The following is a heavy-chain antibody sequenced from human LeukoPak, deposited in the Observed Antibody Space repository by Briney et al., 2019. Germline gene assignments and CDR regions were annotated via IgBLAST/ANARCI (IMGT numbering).Heavy chain of an antibody. CDR3: ARGMELLPTNYNYYFDY. J-gene: IGHJ4*02. V-gene: IGHV4-34*01. Sequence: SETLSLTCAVYGGSFSGYYWSWIRQPPGKGLEWIGEINHSGSTNYNPSLKSRVTISVDTSKNQFSLKLSSVTAADTAVYYCARGMELLPTNYNYYFDYWGQGTLVTVSS. CDR1: GGSFSGYY. D-gene: IGHD3-10*01. CDR2: INHSGST.